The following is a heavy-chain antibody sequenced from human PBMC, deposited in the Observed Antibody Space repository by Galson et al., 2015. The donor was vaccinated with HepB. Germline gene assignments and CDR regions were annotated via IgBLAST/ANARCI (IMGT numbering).Heavy chain of an antibody. CDR2: INSDGSST. V-gene: IGHV3-74*01. Sequence: SLRLSCAASGFTFSSYWMHWVRQAPGKGLVWVSRINSDGSSTSYADSVKGRFTISRDNAKNTLYLQMNSLRAEDTAVYYCARRPGYDFWSGPADYFDYWGQGTLVTVSS. CDR1: GFTFSSYW. CDR3: ARRPGYDFWSGPADYFDY. J-gene: IGHJ4*02. D-gene: IGHD3-3*01.